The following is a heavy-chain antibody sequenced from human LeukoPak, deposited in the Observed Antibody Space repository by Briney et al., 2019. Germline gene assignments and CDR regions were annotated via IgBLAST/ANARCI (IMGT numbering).Heavy chain of an antibody. CDR2: IKQDGSEK. CDR1: VITLSVYW. V-gene: IGHV3-7*01. CDR3: ARSGSGYFDY. Sequence: GGSLRLSCAASVITLSVYWTSWVRQAPGKGLEWVANIKQDGSEKYYRDSVQGRFTISRDNAKNSLYLQMNSLRAEDTAVYYCARSGSGYFDYWGQGSLVTVSS. J-gene: IGHJ4*02.